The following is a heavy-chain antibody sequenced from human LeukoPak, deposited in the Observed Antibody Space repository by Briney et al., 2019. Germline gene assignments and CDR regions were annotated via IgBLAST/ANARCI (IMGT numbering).Heavy chain of an antibody. CDR3: AKPIVGAAFDY. CDR2: ISSSSSTI. Sequence: PGGSLRLSCAASGFTFSGFSMNWVRQAPGKGLEWVSYISSSSSTIYYADSVKGRFTISRDNAKNSLYLQMNSLRAEDTALYYCAKPIVGAAFDYWGQGTLVTVSS. D-gene: IGHD1-26*01. J-gene: IGHJ4*02. CDR1: GFTFSGFS. V-gene: IGHV3-48*01.